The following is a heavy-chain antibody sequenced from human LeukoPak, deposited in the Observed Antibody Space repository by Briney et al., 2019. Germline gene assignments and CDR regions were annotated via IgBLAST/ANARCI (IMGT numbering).Heavy chain of an antibody. J-gene: IGHJ4*02. CDR1: GGSFSGYY. V-gene: IGHV4-34*01. CDR3: ARCIAAAEIDY. Sequence: PSETLSLTCAVYGGSFSGYYWSWIRQPPGKGLEWIGEINHSGSTNYNPSLKSRVTISVDTSKNQFSLKLSSVTAADTAVYYCARCIAAAEIDYWGQGTLVIVPP. CDR2: INHSGST. D-gene: IGHD6-13*01.